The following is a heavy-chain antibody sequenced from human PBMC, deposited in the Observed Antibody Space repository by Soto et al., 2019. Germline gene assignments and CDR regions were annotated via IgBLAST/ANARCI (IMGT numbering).Heavy chain of an antibody. V-gene: IGHV3-30*14. CDR1: GFLFSTST. CDR2: ISSRGTDI. D-gene: IGHD4-17*01. CDR3: ATLGRADYPPLAA. Sequence: PGGSLRLSCEASGFLFSTSTLNWVRRAPGKGLEWVAEISSRGTDIYYADSVKGRFTISRDNSKNTLYLQLDRVKSDDTAVYYCATLGRADYPPLAAWGQGTLVTVS. J-gene: IGHJ5*02.